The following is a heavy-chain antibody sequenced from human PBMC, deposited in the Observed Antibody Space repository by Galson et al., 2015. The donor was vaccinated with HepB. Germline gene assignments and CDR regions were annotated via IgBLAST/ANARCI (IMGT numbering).Heavy chain of an antibody. Sequence: SLRLSCAASGFTFSTYAMSWVRQAPGKGLEWVSAISSSSSTIYYADSVKGRFTISRDNAKNSLYLQMNSLRAEDTAVYYCARQYSSARYEGYFQHWGQGTLVTVSS. CDR3: ARQYSSARYEGYFQH. V-gene: IGHV3-48*04. J-gene: IGHJ1*01. D-gene: IGHD6-19*01. CDR2: ISSSSSTI. CDR1: GFTFSTYA.